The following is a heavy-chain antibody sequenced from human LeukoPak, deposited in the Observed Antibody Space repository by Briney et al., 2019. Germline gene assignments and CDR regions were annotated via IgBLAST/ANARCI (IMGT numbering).Heavy chain of an antibody. CDR1: GFTFSSYW. CDR3: ARFIRFLEWLPLDY. J-gene: IGHJ4*02. CDR2: IKQDGSEK. D-gene: IGHD3-3*01. Sequence: GGSLRLSCAAYGFTFSSYWMSWVRQAPGKGLEWVANIKQDGSEKYYVDSVKGRFTISRDNAKNSLYLQMNSLRAEDTAVYYCARFIRFLEWLPLDYCGQGTLVTVSS. V-gene: IGHV3-7*01.